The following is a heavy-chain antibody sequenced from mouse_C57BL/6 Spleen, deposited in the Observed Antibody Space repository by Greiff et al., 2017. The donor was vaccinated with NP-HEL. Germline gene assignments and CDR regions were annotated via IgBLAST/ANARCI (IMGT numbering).Heavy chain of an antibody. J-gene: IGHJ3*01. V-gene: IGHV1-80*01. CDR1: GYAFSSYW. CDR2: IYPGDGDT. Sequence: VQLQQSGAELVKPGASVKISCKASGYAFSSYWMNWVKQSPGKGLEWIGQIYPGDGDTNYNGKFKGKATLTADKSSSTAYMQLSSLTSEDSAVYFCARYPVAYWGQGTLVTVSA. CDR3: ARYPVAY.